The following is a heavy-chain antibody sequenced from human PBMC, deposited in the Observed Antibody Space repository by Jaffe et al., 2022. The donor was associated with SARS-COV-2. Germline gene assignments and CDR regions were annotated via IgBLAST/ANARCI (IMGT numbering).Heavy chain of an antibody. J-gene: IGHJ3*02. D-gene: IGHD6-19*01. CDR2: IWFDGSNK. V-gene: IGHV3-33*01. Sequence: VQLVESGGGVVQPGKSLRLSCAASGFAFSTYGMHWVRQAPGKGLEWVAVIWFDGSNKIYGDSVKGRFTISRDNSKNTLYLQMSSLRAEDTAVYYCARDVVAVAGHEAFDIWGQGTMVTVSS. CDR3: ARDVVAVAGHEAFDI. CDR1: GFAFSTYG.